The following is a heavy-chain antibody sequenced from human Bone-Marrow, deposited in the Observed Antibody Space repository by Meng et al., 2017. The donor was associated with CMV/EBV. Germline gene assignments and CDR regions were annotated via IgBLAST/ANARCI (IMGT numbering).Heavy chain of an antibody. CDR1: GYTFTSYD. J-gene: IGHJ4*02. CDR2: MNPNSGNT. D-gene: IGHD3-22*01. CDR3: ASDGRDTKITYYYDSSGYTPGY. V-gene: IGHV1-8*03. Sequence: ASVKVSCKASGYTFTSYDINWVRQATGQGLEWMGWMNPNSGNTGYAQKFQGRVTITRNTSISAAYMEVSSLRYEDTAVYYCASDGRDTKITYYYDSSGYTPGYWGQGTLVTVSS.